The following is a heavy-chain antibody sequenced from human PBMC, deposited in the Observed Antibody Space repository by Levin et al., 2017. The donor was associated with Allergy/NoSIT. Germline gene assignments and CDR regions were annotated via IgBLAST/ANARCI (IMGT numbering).Heavy chain of an antibody. V-gene: IGHV3-30*03. Sequence: GESLKISCAASGFTFSTFAMHWVRQAPGKGLEWVAVISRDGSIKYYGDSVKGRFTISRATSQSTVYLQLDSLRDEDTAVYYCATDRVAVAGRLDSWGQGTLVTVSS. CDR3: ATDRVAVAGRLDS. CDR2: ISRDGSIK. J-gene: IGHJ4*02. CDR1: GFTFSTFA. D-gene: IGHD6-19*01.